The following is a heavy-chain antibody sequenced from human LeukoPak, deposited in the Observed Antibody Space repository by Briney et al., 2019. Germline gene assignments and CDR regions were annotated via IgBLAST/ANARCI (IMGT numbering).Heavy chain of an antibody. Sequence: SETLSLTCTVSGGSISSYYWSWIRQPPGKGLEWIGYIHYSGSTNYNPSLKSRVTISVGTSKNQFSLKLSSVTAADTAVYYCARDTGPADYWGQGTLVTVSS. V-gene: IGHV4-59*12. CDR3: ARDTGPADY. CDR2: IHYSGST. CDR1: GGSISSYY. J-gene: IGHJ4*02.